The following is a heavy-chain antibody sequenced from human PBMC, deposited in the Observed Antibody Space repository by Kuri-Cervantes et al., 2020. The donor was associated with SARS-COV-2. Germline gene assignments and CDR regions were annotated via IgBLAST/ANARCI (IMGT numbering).Heavy chain of an antibody. CDR1: GYTFTTYG. CDR2: ISASNGNT. D-gene: IGHD2-21*02. Sequence: ASVKVSCKASGYTFTTYGISWVRQAPGQGLEWTGWISASNGNTNYAQSLQGRVTITTYSSTSTAYLELRNLRSDDTAVYYCARAGAEVTSHFDYWGQGTLVTVSS. CDR3: ARAGAEVTSHFDY. J-gene: IGHJ4*02. V-gene: IGHV1-18*01.